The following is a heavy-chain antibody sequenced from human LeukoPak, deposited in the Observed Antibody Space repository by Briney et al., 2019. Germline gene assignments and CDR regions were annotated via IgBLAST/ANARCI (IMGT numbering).Heavy chain of an antibody. V-gene: IGHV3-23*01. Sequence: GGSLRLSCAASGFTFSDYYMSWVRQAPGKGLEWISVISATGFTTYHTDSVKGRFTISRDNSKSMLYLQMDGLRAGDTAIYFCTKDVQVGPTRGFFDFWGQGTLVTVSS. CDR2: ISATGFTT. J-gene: IGHJ4*03. CDR1: GFTFSDYY. CDR3: TKDVQVGPTRGFFDF. D-gene: IGHD1-26*01.